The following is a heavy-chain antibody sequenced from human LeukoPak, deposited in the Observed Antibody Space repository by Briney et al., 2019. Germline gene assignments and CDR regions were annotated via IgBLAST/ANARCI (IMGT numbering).Heavy chain of an antibody. V-gene: IGHV3-21*01. J-gene: IGHJ5*02. CDR1: GFTFSSYS. CDR3: ARDLLMVRGVMRLYNWFDP. CDR2: ISSSSSYI. D-gene: IGHD3-10*01. Sequence: PGGSLRLSCAASGFTFSSYSMNWVRQAPGKGLEWVSSISSSSSYIYYADSVKGRFTISRDNAKNSLYLQMNGLRAEDTAVYYCARDLLMVRGVMRLYNWFDPWGQGTLVTVSS.